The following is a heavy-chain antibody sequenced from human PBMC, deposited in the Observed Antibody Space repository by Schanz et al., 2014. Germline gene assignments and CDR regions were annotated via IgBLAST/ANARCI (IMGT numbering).Heavy chain of an antibody. D-gene: IGHD2-21*01. J-gene: IGHJ2*01. CDR3: ARVVRLAYCGGDCYSGGYFDL. V-gene: IGHV3-11*04. CDR2: ITSGSAK. CDR1: GFTFRDYQ. Sequence: HVQLVESGGGLVKPGGSLSLSCTASGFTFRDYQMTWIRQAPGKGLEWVSYITSGSAKFYADSVKGRFTISRDNAKNSLYLQMNSLRAEDTAVYYCARVVRLAYCGGDCYSGGYFDLWGRGTLVTVSS.